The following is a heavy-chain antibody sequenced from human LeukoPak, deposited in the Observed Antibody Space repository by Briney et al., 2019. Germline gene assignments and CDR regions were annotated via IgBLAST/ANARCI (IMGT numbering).Heavy chain of an antibody. J-gene: IGHJ4*02. CDR1: GGSFSGYY. V-gene: IGHV4-34*01. CDR2: INHSGST. D-gene: IGHD6-6*01. Sequence: SETLPLTCAVYGGSFSGYYWSWIRQPPGKGLEWIGEINHSGSTYYNPSLQSRVTISIDTSKNQFSLKLSSVIAADTAVYYCASILLYSGSSGIDYWGQGILVTVSS. CDR3: ASILLYSGSSGIDY.